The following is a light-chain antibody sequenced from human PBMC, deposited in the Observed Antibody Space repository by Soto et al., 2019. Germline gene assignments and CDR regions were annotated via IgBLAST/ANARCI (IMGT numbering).Light chain of an antibody. CDR1: QSVAYT. V-gene: IGKV3-15*01. CDR2: GAS. CDR3: QQYNNWPPLT. Sequence: EIVLTQSPATLSLSPGERATLSCRASQSVAYTYLAWYQQKPGQAPRLLIYGASTRATGIPARFSGSGSGTEFTLTISSLQSEDFAVYYCQQYNNWPPLTFGGGTKGDIK. J-gene: IGKJ4*01.